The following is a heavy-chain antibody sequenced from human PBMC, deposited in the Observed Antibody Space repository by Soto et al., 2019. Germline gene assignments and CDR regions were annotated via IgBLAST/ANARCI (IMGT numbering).Heavy chain of an antibody. CDR1: GFTFSSYS. CDR2: ISANSRTI. D-gene: IGHD1-26*01. J-gene: IGHJ4*02. CDR3: ARDFAWAFDY. V-gene: IGHV3-48*02. Sequence: EVQLVESGGGLVQPRGSLRLSCVASGFTFSSYSMNWVRQAPGKGLEWVSYISANSRTIHYADSVRGRFTVSRDNAKNSLYLQMSSLRDEDTAVYYCARDFAWAFDYWGQGTLLSVSP.